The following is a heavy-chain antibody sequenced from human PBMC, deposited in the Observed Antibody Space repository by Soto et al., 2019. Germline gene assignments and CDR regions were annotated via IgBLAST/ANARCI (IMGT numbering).Heavy chain of an antibody. D-gene: IGHD4-17*01. CDR3: ARLHTYGDYGFDY. V-gene: IGHV1-46*01. J-gene: IGHJ4*02. CDR2: INPSGGST. Sequence: QVQLVQSGAEVKKPGASVKVSCKASGYTFSSYYIHWVRQAPGQGLEWMGIINPSGGSTTYAQKFQGRVTMTRDTSTSTVYIELSSLRSEDTAVYYCARLHTYGDYGFDYWGQGTLVTVSS. CDR1: GYTFSSYY.